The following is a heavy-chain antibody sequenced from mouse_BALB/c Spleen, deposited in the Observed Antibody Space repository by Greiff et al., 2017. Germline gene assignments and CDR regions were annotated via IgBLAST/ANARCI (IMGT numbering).Heavy chain of an antibody. D-gene: IGHD1-1*01. CDR1: GYTFTSYV. CDR2: INPYNDGT. V-gene: IGHV1-14*01. J-gene: IGHJ4*01. Sequence: VQLQQSGPELVKPGASVKMSCKASGYTFTSYVMHWVKQKPGQGLEWIGYINPYNDGTKYNEKFKGKATLTSDKSSSTAYMELSSLTSEDSAVYYCARALDGSSYYYAMDYWGQGTSVTVSS. CDR3: ARALDGSSYYYAMDY.